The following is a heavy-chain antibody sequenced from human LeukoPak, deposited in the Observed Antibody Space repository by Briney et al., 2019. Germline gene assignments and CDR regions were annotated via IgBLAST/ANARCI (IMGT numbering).Heavy chain of an antibody. V-gene: IGHV4-4*07. D-gene: IGHD6-13*01. CDR1: GGSLSSYY. CDR3: ATMCSRDRVDAFDI. J-gene: IGHJ3*02. Sequence: SETLSLTCTVSGGSLSSYYWSWIRPPAGKGLEWIGRIYTSASTNYNPSLKSLVTISVDKSKNQFSLKLSSVTAADTAVYYCATMCSRDRVDAFDIWGQGTMVTVSS. CDR2: IYTSAST.